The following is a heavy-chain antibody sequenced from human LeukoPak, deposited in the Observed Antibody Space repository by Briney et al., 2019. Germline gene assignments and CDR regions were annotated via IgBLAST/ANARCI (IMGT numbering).Heavy chain of an antibody. J-gene: IGHJ4*02. V-gene: IGHV3-53*01. CDR2: IYSGGST. Sequence: HPGRSLRLSCAASGFTVSSNYMSWVRQAPGKGLEWVSVIYSGGSTYYADSVKGRFTISRDNSKNTLYLQMNSLRAEDTAVYYCARVSRGPHPYYYDSSGYMDYWGQGTLVTVSS. CDR1: GFTVSSNY. CDR3: ARVSRGPHPYYYDSSGYMDY. D-gene: IGHD3-22*01.